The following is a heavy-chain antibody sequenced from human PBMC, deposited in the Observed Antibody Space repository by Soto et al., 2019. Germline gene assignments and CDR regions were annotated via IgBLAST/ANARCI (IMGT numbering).Heavy chain of an antibody. D-gene: IGHD1-1*01. V-gene: IGHV5-51*01. CDR2: INGGDSDT. CDR3: TRHAISGTISKGNWFDP. CDR1: GYSFTNYW. Sequence: GESLKISCKGSGYSFTNYWIAWVRQMPGRGLEWMGIINGGDSDTRYNPSLRSRVSVSVDTSQNQFSLTVSFLTAADTAIYYCTRHAISGTISKGNWFDPWGQGTLVTVSS. J-gene: IGHJ5*02.